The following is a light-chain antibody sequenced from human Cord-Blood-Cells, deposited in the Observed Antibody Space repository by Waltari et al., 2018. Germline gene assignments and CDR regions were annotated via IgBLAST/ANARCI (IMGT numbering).Light chain of an antibody. J-gene: IGLJ3*02. V-gene: IGLV2-23*01. CDR1: SSDVGSYNL. CDR3: CSYAGSSTSWV. Sequence: QSALTQPASVSGSPGQSITISCTGTSSDVGSYNLVSWYQQHPGKAPKLMIYEGSKRPSGVSNRVSVSKAGNTASLTIAGLQAEDEAYYYCCSYAGSSTSWVFGGGTKLTVL. CDR2: EGS.